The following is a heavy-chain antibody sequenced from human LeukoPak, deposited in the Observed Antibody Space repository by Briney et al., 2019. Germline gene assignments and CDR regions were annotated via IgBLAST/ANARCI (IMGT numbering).Heavy chain of an antibody. V-gene: IGHV3-33*01. CDR3: ARDIAARRFDY. CDR2: IWYDGSNK. CDR1: GFTFSNHG. J-gene: IGHJ4*02. Sequence: SGGSLRLSCAASGFTFSNHGMHWVRQAPGKGLEWVAVIWYDGSNKYFADSVRGRFTISRDNAKNTLFLQMNSLRAEDTAVYYCARDIAARRFDYWGQGTLVTVSS. D-gene: IGHD6-6*01.